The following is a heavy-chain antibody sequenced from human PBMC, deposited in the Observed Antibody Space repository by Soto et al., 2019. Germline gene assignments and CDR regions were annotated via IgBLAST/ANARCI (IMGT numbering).Heavy chain of an antibody. J-gene: IGHJ4*02. V-gene: IGHV3-30*18. CDR3: AKDADIGAAGYYFDY. D-gene: IGHD6-13*01. CDR1: GFTFSIFG. Sequence: GGSLRLSCAASGFTFSIFGMHWVRHAPGKGLEWVAVISSGGSDKYYADSVRGRFTISRDNPRNTLYLQMNSLRAEDTAVYYCAKDADIGAAGYYFDYWGQGTLVTVSS. CDR2: ISSGGSDK.